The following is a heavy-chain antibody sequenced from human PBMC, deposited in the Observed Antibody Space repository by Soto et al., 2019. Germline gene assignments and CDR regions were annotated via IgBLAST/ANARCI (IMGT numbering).Heavy chain of an antibody. CDR1: GFSLSTSGMC. V-gene: IGHV2-70*11. CDR3: ARTILGYCSGGSCYPEVYYYYYMDV. Sequence: SGPKLVNPTQPLTLTCTFSGFSLSTSGMCVSWIRQPPGKALEWLARIDWDDDKYYSTSLKTRLTISKDTSKNQVVLTMTNMDPVNTATYYCARTILGYCSGGSCYPEVYYYYYMDVWGKGTTVTVSS. J-gene: IGHJ6*03. CDR2: IDWDDDK. D-gene: IGHD2-15*01.